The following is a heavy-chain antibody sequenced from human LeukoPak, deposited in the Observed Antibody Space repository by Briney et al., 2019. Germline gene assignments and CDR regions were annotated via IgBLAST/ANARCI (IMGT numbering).Heavy chain of an antibody. CDR3: ATSRRHYYDSSGYYYYYYGMDV. J-gene: IGHJ6*02. Sequence: GGSLRLSCAASGFTVSSNYMSWVRQAPGKGLEWSPVIYSGGSTYYADSVKGRFTISRDNSKNTLYLQMNSLRAEDTAVYYCATSRRHYYDSSGYYYYYYGMDVWGQGTTVTVSS. CDR1: GFTVSSNY. V-gene: IGHV3-53*01. D-gene: IGHD3-22*01. CDR2: IYSGGST.